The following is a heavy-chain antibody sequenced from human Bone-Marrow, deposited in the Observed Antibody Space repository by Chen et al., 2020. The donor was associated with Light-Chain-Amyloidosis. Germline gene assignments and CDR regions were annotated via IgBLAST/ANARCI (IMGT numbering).Heavy chain of an antibody. V-gene: IGHV1-2*04. J-gene: IGHJ6*02. D-gene: IGHD2-8*01. CDR1: GYTFTDFY. Sequence: QVQMVQSGAEVKEPGASIKVSCKTSGYTFTDFYIHWVRQAPGQGLEWMAWINPDPGGTRYAQKFQGWITVTRETSTRTVYMELSRLRSGDTAVYYCAKDSEIRGLIYAMTVWGQGTTVNVSS. CDR2: INPDPGGT. CDR3: AKDSEIRGLIYAMTV.